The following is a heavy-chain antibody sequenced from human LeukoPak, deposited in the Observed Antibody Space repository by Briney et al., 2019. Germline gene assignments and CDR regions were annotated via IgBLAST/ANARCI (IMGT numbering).Heavy chain of an antibody. CDR3: ARGLQAAAGTIDY. Sequence: ASVKPSCKASGYTFTSYDINWVRQSTGQGLEWMGWMNPNSGNTGYAQKFQGRVTMTRNTSISTAYMELSSLRSEDTAVYYCARGLQAAAGTIDYWGQGTLVTVSS. J-gene: IGHJ4*02. D-gene: IGHD6-13*01. CDR1: GYTFTSYD. V-gene: IGHV1-8*01. CDR2: MNPNSGNT.